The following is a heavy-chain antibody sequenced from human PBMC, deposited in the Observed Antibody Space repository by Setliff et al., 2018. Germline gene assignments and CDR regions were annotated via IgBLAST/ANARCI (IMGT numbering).Heavy chain of an antibody. CDR1: GGSFSNHY. Sequence: SETLSLTCAVSGGSFSNHYWTWIRQTPGKGLEWIGRIHYRGTTYSNASLASRLTISVDTAKNQFSLKLTSVTAADTAVYYCARTGTYRYFDYWGQGTRVTVSS. J-gene: IGHJ4*02. CDR3: ARTGTYRYFDY. D-gene: IGHD1-1*01. V-gene: IGHV4-39*01. CDR2: IHYRGTT.